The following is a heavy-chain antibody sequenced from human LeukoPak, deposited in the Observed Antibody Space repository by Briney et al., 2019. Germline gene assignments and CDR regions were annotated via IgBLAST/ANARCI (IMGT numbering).Heavy chain of an antibody. Sequence: PSETLSLTCTVSGGSISSSSYYWSWIRQPPGKGLEWIGEINHSGSTNYNPSLKSRVTISVDTSKNQFSLKLSSVTAADTAVYYCARLIRQLVPYYYYYMDVWGKGTTVTVSS. D-gene: IGHD6-6*01. CDR3: ARLIRQLVPYYYYYMDV. J-gene: IGHJ6*03. CDR2: INHSGST. V-gene: IGHV4-39*07. CDR1: GGSISSSSYY.